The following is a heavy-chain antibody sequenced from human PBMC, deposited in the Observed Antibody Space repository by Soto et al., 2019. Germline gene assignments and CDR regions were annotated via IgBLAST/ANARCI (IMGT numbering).Heavy chain of an antibody. Sequence: GGSLGLSCAACGFTFSSYSMNGVRQAPGKGLEWVSYISSSSSTIYYADSVKGRFTISRDNAKNSLYLQMNSLRAEDTAVYYCAREGYYLNWFDPWGQGTLVTVS. CDR2: ISSSSSTI. CDR1: GFTFSSYS. V-gene: IGHV3-48*01. D-gene: IGHD3-10*01. CDR3: AREGYYLNWFDP. J-gene: IGHJ5*02.